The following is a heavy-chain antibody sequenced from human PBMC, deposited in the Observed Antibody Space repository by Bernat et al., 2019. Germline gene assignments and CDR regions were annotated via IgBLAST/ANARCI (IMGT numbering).Heavy chain of an antibody. CDR1: GFTFSSYS. CDR2: ISSSSSPI. D-gene: IGHD5-12*01. J-gene: IGHJ5*02. Sequence: EVQLVESGGGLVQPGGSLRLSCAASGFTFSSYSMNWVRQAPGKGLEWVSYISSSSSPIYYADSVKGRFTISRDNAKNSLYLQLNSLRAEDTAVYYCARGGSEGWFDRWGQGTLVTVSS. CDR3: ARGGSEGWFDR. V-gene: IGHV3-48*01.